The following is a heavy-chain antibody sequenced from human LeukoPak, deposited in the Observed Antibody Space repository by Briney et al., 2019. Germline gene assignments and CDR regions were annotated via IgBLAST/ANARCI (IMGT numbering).Heavy chain of an antibody. CDR1: GYTFTGYY. Sequence: GASVKVSCKASGYTFTGYYMHWVRQAPGQGLEWMGWINPNSGGTKYAQKFQGRVTMTRDTSISTAYMELSRLRSDDTAVYYCARGPTVDAFDIWGQGTMVTVSS. D-gene: IGHD4-17*01. CDR3: ARGPTVDAFDI. J-gene: IGHJ3*02. V-gene: IGHV1-2*02. CDR2: INPNSGGT.